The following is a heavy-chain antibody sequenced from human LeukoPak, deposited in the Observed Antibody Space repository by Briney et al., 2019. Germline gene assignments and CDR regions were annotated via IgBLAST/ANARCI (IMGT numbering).Heavy chain of an antibody. CDR3: ARAMPSSTYYFDS. J-gene: IGHJ4*02. V-gene: IGHV3-23*01. CDR2: ISVSDGST. D-gene: IGHD2-2*01. CDR1: GFTFRHFA. Sequence: GGSLRLSCAASGFTFRHFAMNWVRQAPGKGLEWASVISVSDGSTYYADSVRGRFTISRDNSKNNLFLQLNGLRAEDTAIYYCARAMPSSTYYFDSWGQGTLVTVSS.